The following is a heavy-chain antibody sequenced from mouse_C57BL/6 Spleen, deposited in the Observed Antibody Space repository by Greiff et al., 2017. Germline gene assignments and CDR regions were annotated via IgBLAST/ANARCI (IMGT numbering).Heavy chain of an antibody. V-gene: IGHV5-9-1*02. D-gene: IGHD2-3*01. Sequence: EVKLMESGEGLVKPGGSLKLSCAASGFTFSSYAMSWVRQTPEKRLEWVAYISSGGDYIYYADTVKGRFTISRDNARNTLYLQMSSLKSEDTAMYYCTRDPPIYDGYYGAMDYWGQGTSVTVSS. CDR3: TRDPPIYDGYYGAMDY. CDR2: ISSGGDYI. J-gene: IGHJ4*01. CDR1: GFTFSSYA.